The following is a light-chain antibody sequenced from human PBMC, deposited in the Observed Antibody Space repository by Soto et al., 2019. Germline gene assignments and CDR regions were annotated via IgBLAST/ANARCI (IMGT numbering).Light chain of an antibody. V-gene: IGLV2-18*02. CDR2: EVS. Sequence: QSALTQPPSVSGSPGQSVTISCTGTSSDVGSYNRVSWYQQPPGTAPKLMIYEVSNRPSGVPDRFSGSKSGDTASLTISGLQAEDEADYYCSSYTSSNTFVFGPGTKLTVL. CDR3: SSYTSSNTFV. CDR1: SSDVGSYNR. J-gene: IGLJ1*01.